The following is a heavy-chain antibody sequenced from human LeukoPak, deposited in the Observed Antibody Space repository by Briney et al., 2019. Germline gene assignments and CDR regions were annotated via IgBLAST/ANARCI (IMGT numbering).Heavy chain of an antibody. D-gene: IGHD5-24*01. CDR2: IKEDGSDK. CDR3: VREGRQGNNPALSLDS. V-gene: IGHV3-7*01. CDR1: GFSLSHHW. Sequence: QSGGSLRLSCAASGFSLSHHWMNWVRQAPGEGLEWVASIKEDGSDKYYVDAVKGRFTISRDNTKNSMDLQMTRLTAEDTAVYYCVREGRQGNNPALSLDSWGQGALVIVSA. J-gene: IGHJ4*02.